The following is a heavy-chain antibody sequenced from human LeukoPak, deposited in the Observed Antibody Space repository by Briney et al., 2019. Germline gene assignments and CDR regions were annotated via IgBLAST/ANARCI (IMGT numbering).Heavy chain of an antibody. CDR2: ISAYNGNT. CDR3: ARDVTPTRYSSGW. D-gene: IGHD6-19*01. Sequence: ASVKVSCKASGYTFTSYYMHWVRQAPGQGLEWMGWISAYNGNTNYAQKLQGRVTMTTDTSTSTAYMELRSLRSDDTAVYYCARDVTPTRYSSGWWGQGTLVTVSS. J-gene: IGHJ4*02. CDR1: GYTFTSYY. V-gene: IGHV1-18*04.